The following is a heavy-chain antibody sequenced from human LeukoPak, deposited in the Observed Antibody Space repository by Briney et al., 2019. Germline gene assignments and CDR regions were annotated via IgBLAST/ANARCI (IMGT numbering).Heavy chain of an antibody. CDR3: ASLTMIVVP. V-gene: IGHV4-34*01. Sequence: SETLSLTCAVYGGSFSGYYWSWIRQPPGKGLEWIGETNHSGSTNYSPSLKSRVTISVDTSKNQFSLKLSSVTAADTAVYYCASLTMIVVPWGQGTLVTVSS. CDR2: TNHSGST. J-gene: IGHJ4*02. D-gene: IGHD3-22*01. CDR1: GGSFSGYY.